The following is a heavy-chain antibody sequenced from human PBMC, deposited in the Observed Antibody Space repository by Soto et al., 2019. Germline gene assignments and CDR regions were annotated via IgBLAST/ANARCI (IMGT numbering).Heavy chain of an antibody. Sequence: QVQLVESGGGVVQPGRSLRLSCVASGFTFSNYGMHWVRQAPGKGLEWVAVISHDGSNKNYAGPVMGRFTISRDNSKNTQYLQMNSLRTDDTAVYYCAKRGAAAAPDYWGQGTLVTVSS. V-gene: IGHV3-30*18. J-gene: IGHJ4*02. CDR1: GFTFSNYG. CDR3: AKRGAAAAPDY. D-gene: IGHD6-13*01. CDR2: ISHDGSNK.